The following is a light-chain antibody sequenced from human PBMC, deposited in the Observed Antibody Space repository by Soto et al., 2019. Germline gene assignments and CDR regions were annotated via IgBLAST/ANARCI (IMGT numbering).Light chain of an antibody. J-gene: IGLJ1*01. V-gene: IGLV2-14*01. Sequence: QSALTQPASVSGSPGQSITISCTGTSSDVAGYNYVSWYQQHPGKAPKLMIYDVSNRPSGVSNRFSGSKSGNTASLTISGLQAEHEADYYCSSYTSSGTLEVFGTGTKVTVL. CDR2: DVS. CDR3: SSYTSSGTLEV. CDR1: SSDVAGYNY.